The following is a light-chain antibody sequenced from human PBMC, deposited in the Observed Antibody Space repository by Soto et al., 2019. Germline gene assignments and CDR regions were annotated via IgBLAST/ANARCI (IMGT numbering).Light chain of an antibody. CDR3: QAWDSSIHVV. J-gene: IGLJ2*01. CDR2: QDS. V-gene: IGLV3-1*01. Sequence: SYELTQPPSVSVSPGQTASITCSGDKLGDKYACWYQQKPGQSPVLVIYQDSKRPSGIPERFSGSNSGNTATLTISGTQAMYEADYYCQAWDSSIHVVFGGGTQLTVL. CDR1: KLGDKY.